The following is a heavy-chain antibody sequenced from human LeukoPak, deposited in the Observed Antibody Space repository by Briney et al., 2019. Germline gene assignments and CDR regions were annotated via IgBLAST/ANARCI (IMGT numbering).Heavy chain of an antibody. D-gene: IGHD6-13*01. V-gene: IGHV3-7*04. CDR2: IKQDGSEK. J-gene: IGHJ4*02. Sequence: GGSLRLSCAASGFTFSMYWMSWVRQAPGKGLEWVANIKQDGSEKYYVDSVKGRFTISRDNTKNSLSLQMNILRVEDTAVYYCARGVSWTFDNWGRGALVTVSS. CDR3: ARGVSWTFDN. CDR1: GFTFSMYW.